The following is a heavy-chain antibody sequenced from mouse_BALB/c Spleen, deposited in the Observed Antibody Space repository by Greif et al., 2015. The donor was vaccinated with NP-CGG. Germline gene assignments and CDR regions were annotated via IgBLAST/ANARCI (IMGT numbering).Heavy chain of an antibody. Sequence: EVKLMESGGGLVKPGGSLKLSCAASGFAFSSYDMSWVRQTPEKRLEWVAYISSGGGSTYYPDTVKGRFTISRDNAKNTLYLQMSSLKSEDTAMYYCARQRRWLLPHYFDYWGQGTTLTVSS. CDR1: GFAFSSYD. CDR3: ARQRRWLLPHYFDY. D-gene: IGHD2-3*01. J-gene: IGHJ2*01. V-gene: IGHV5-12-1*01. CDR2: ISSGGGST.